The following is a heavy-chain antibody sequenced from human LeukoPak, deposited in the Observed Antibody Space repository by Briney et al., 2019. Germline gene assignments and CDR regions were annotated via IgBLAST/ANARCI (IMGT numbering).Heavy chain of an antibody. CDR3: ARLVTGKTNWFDP. Sequence: SETLSLTCAASGGSISGYYWSWIRQPPGKGLEWIVYIYYSGSTNYSPSLKSRVTISLDTSKNHFSLKLSSVTAADTAVYYCARLVTGKTNWFDPWGQGTLVTVSS. CDR1: GGSISGYY. J-gene: IGHJ5*02. D-gene: IGHD1-14*01. V-gene: IGHV4-59*08. CDR2: IYYSGST.